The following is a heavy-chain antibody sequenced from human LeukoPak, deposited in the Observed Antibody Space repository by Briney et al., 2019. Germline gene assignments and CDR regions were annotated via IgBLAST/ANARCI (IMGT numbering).Heavy chain of an antibody. J-gene: IGHJ4*02. Sequence: GRSLRLSCAASGFTFSSYGMHWVRQAPGKGLEWVAVISYDGSNKYYADSVKGRFTISRDNSKNTPYLQMNSLRAEDTAVYYCARRNTNAFDYWGQGTLVTVSS. V-gene: IGHV3-30*03. CDR3: ARRNTNAFDY. CDR1: GFTFSSYG. D-gene: IGHD2-8*01. CDR2: ISYDGSNK.